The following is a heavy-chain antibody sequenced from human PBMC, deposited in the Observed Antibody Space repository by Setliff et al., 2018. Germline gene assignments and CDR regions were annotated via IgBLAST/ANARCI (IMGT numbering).Heavy chain of an antibody. CDR1: GYSFTSYW. J-gene: IGHJ3*02. Sequence: GESLKISCKGSGYSFTSYWIGWVRQMPGKGLEWMGIIYPGDSDTRYSPSFQGQVTISADKSVSTAYLQWSSLKASDTAMYYCARQAVAGNDAFDIWGQGTMVTVSS. D-gene: IGHD6-19*01. CDR3: ARQAVAGNDAFDI. V-gene: IGHV5-51*01. CDR2: IYPGDSDT.